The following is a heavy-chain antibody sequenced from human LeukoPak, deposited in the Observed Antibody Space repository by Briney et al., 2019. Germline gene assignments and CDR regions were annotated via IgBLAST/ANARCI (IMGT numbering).Heavy chain of an antibody. CDR1: GGSISSGSYY. CDR3: ARVLGYCSSTSCHTADY. CDR2: IYTSGST. D-gene: IGHD2-2*01. Sequence: SETLSLTCTVSGGSISSGSYYWSWIRQPAGKGLEWIGRIYTSGSTNYNPSLKSRVTISVDTSKNQFSLKVSSVTAADTAVYYCARVLGYCSSTSCHTADYWGQGTLVTVSS. V-gene: IGHV4-61*02. J-gene: IGHJ4*02.